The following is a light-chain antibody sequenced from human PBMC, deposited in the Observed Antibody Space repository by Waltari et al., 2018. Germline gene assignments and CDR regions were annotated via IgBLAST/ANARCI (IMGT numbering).Light chain of an antibody. CDR1: QSISSH. J-gene: IGKJ4*01. V-gene: IGKV3-11*01. CDR2: DAS. CDR3: QHGHTWPLS. Sequence: EIVLTQSPATLSLSPGEIATLSCWASQSISSHIAWYQHKPGQAPRLLVYDASNRATGIPARFSGSGSGTDFTLTIGSLEPEDFAVYYCQHGHTWPLSFGGGTKVEI.